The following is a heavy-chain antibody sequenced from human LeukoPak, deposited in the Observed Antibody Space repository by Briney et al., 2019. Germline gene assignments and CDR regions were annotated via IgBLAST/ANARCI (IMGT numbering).Heavy chain of an antibody. CDR3: ARAGRYKGYSNYGYFDY. V-gene: IGHV4-34*01. D-gene: IGHD4-4*01. CDR1: GGSFSGYY. J-gene: IGHJ4*02. CDR2: INHSGST. Sequence: PSETLSLTCAVHGGSFSGYYWSWIRQPPGKGLEWIGEINHSGSTNYNPSLKSRVTISVDTSKNQFSLKLSSVTAADTAVYYCARAGRYKGYSNYGYFDYWGQGTLVTVSS.